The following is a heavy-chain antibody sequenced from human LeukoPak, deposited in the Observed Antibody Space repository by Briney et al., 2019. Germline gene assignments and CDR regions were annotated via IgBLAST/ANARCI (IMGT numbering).Heavy chain of an antibody. D-gene: IGHD5-18*01. CDR3: ARVPPLDTATTPDY. CDR2: ISSSSSYI. CDR1: GFTFSSYS. Sequence: GGSLRLSCAASGFTFSSYSMNWVRQAPGKGLEWVSSISSSSSYIYYADSVKGRFTISRDNAKNSLYLQMNSLRAEDTAVYYCARVPPLDTATTPDYWGQGTLVTVSS. J-gene: IGHJ4*02. V-gene: IGHV3-21*01.